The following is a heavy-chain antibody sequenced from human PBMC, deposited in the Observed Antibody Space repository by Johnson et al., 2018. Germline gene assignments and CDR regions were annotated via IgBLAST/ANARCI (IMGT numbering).Heavy chain of an antibody. J-gene: IGHJ1*01. Sequence: QVQLQESGPRLVKPSQTLSLTCSVSGGSISSGRYYWSWLRQPPGKGPEWIGYIYYTGSPYYNPSLKSRVTISLDTSKNLFSLKLNSVTAADTAVYFCASYRGDYAEYFPNWGQGTLVTVSS. CDR2: IYYTGSP. CDR3: ASYRGDYAEYFPN. D-gene: IGHD4-17*01. CDR1: GGSISSGRYY. V-gene: IGHV4-30-4*01.